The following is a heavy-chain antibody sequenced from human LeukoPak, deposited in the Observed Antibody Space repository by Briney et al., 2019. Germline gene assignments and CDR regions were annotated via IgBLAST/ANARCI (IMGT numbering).Heavy chain of an antibody. J-gene: IGHJ4*02. CDR2: ISYDGSNK. D-gene: IGHD3-10*01. CDR1: GFTFSSYG. Sequence: PGGSLRLSCAASGFTFSSYGMHWVRQAPGKGLEWVAVISYDGSNKYYADSVKGRFTISRDNSKNMLYLQMNSLRAEDTAVYYCAKDQGWSDVLLWFGELSNYPDYWGQGTLVTVSS. CDR3: AKDQGWSDVLLWFGELSNYPDY. V-gene: IGHV3-30*18.